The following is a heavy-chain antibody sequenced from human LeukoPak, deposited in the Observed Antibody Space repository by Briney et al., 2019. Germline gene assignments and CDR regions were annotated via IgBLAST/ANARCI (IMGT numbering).Heavy chain of an antibody. J-gene: IGHJ4*02. CDR1: GFTFSSYS. CDR3: ARVGEGISAHYCDGDCRYYFDY. V-gene: IGHV3-48*02. Sequence: PGGSLRLSCVASGFTFSSYSMKWVRQAPGKGLEWISYISYVSNNIYYADSVKGRFIISRDNAKNSLYLQMNSLREEDTAVYYCARVGEGISAHYCDGDCRYYFDYCGRGTLVSVSS. CDR2: ISYVSNNI. D-gene: IGHD2-21*02.